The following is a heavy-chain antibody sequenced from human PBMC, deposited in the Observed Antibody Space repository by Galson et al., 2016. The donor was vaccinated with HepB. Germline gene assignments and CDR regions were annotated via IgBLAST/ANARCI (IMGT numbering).Heavy chain of an antibody. D-gene: IGHD3-3*01. CDR2: IWYDENNK. J-gene: IGHJ6*02. V-gene: IGHV3-33*01. CDR3: EREAYYDFWSGYYGYYFYDYGMDV. Sequence: SLRLSCAASGFNFSTYGMHWVRQAPGEGLEWVALIWYDENNKNYADSVKGRFTITRDNSKNTLYLQMNSVRAEATAVYYCEREAYYDFWSGYYGYYFYDYGMDVWGQGTAVTVSS. CDR1: GFNFSTYG.